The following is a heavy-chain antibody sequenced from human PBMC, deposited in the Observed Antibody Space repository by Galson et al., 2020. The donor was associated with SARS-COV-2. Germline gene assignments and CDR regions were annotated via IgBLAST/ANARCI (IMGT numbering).Heavy chain of an antibody. J-gene: IGHJ4*02. CDR1: GFTFSSYG. Sequence: GGSLRLSCAASGFTFSSYGMHWVRQAPGKGLEWAAVIWYDGSNKYYADSVKGRFTISRDNSKNTLYLQMNSLRAEDTAVYYCARDLRFGELLVNYWGQGTLVTVSS. V-gene: IGHV3-33*01. CDR3: ARDLRFGELLVNY. CDR2: IWYDGSNK. D-gene: IGHD3-10*01.